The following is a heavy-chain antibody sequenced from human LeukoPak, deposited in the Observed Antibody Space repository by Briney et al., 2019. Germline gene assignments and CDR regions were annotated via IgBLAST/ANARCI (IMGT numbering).Heavy chain of an antibody. CDR2: IIPIFGTA. CDR1: GGTFSSYA. D-gene: IGHD5-12*01. CDR3: TREHSGYDSTLDY. V-gene: IGHV1-69*05. Sequence: SVKVSCKASGGTFSSYAISWVRQAPGQGLEWMGGIIPIFGTANYAQKFQGRVTITTDESTSTAYMELSSLRSEDTAVYYRTREHSGYDSTLDYWGQGTLVTVSS. J-gene: IGHJ4*02.